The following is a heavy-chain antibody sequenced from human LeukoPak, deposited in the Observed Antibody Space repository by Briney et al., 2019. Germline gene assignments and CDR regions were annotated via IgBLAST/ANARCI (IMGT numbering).Heavy chain of an antibody. CDR2: IIPIFGTA. D-gene: IGHD6-19*01. Sequence: GASVKVSCKASGGTFSSYAISWVRQAPGQGLEWMGGIIPIFGTANYAQKFQGRVTITADESTSTAYMELSSLRSEDTAVYYCAYGIAVTSQYYYMDVWGKGTTVTVSS. CDR1: GGTFSSYA. J-gene: IGHJ6*03. CDR3: AYGIAVTSQYYYMDV. V-gene: IGHV1-69*13.